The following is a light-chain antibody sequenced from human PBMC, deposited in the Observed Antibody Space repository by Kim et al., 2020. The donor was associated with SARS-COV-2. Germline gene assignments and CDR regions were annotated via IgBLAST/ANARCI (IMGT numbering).Light chain of an antibody. Sequence: ASVEDRVTVSCRASQNISTWLAWYQQKPGKAPKLLIYAASNLHSGVPSRFSGFGSETDFTLIINTLQPEDFATYFCQQASGFPITFGGGTKLEI. J-gene: IGKJ4*01. V-gene: IGKV1D-12*01. CDR2: AAS. CDR1: QNISTW. CDR3: QQASGFPIT.